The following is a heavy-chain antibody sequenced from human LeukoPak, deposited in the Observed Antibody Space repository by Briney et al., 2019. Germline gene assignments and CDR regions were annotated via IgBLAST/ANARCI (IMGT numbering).Heavy chain of an antibody. V-gene: IGHV3-30-3*01. CDR3: AREVGGYFDY. CDR1: GFTLSNYA. CDR2: ISYDGSNK. Sequence: PGGSLRLSCAASGFTLSNYAMHWVRQAPGKGLEWVAVISYDGSNKYYADSVKGRFTISRDNSKNTLYLQMNSLRAEDTAVYYCAREVGGYFDYWGQGTLVTVSS. D-gene: IGHD3-3*01. J-gene: IGHJ4*02.